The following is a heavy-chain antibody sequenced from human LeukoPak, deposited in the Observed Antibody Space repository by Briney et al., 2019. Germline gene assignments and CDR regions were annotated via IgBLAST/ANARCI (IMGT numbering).Heavy chain of an antibody. CDR2: FSRSGPDT. Sequence: GGSLRLSCAASGFTFSDYILDWVRQAPGKGPEWVSTFSRSGPDTYYADSVKGRFTIFRDNSKNTLYLQMNSLRAEDTAVYYCAKGSLGSWYYFDYWGQGTLVTVSS. CDR3: AKGSLGSWYYFDY. D-gene: IGHD6-13*01. J-gene: IGHJ4*02. CDR1: GFTFSDYI. V-gene: IGHV3-23*01.